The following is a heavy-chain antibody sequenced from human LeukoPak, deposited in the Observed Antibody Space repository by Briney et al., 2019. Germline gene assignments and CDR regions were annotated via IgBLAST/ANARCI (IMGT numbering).Heavy chain of an antibody. D-gene: IGHD6-13*01. CDR2: IRYDGSNK. CDR1: GFTFSSYG. V-gene: IGHV3-30*02. J-gene: IGHJ4*02. CDR3: AKDIASRSNSFDY. Sequence: GGSLRLSCAASGFTFSSYGMHWVRQAPGKGLEWVAFIRYDGSNKYYADSVKGRFTISRDNSKNTLYLQMNSLRAEDTAVYYCAKDIASRSNSFDYWGQGTLVTVSS.